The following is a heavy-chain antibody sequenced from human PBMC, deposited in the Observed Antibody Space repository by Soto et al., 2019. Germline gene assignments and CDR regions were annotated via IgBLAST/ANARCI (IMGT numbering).Heavy chain of an antibody. D-gene: IGHD6-6*01. Sequence: PGGSLRLSCVASGFTFSDYYMSWIRQAPGKGLEWVSYMSKSGSTIYYADSVKGRFTISRDNAKNLLYLQMNSLRAEDTAVYYCARKRLEDAFDIWGQGTMVTVSS. V-gene: IGHV3-11*01. J-gene: IGHJ3*02. CDR3: ARKRLEDAFDI. CDR2: MSKSGSTI. CDR1: GFTFSDYY.